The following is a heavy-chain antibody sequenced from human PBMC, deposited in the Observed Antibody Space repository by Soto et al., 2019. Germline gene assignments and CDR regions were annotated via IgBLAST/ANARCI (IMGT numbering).Heavy chain of an antibody. CDR3: AGLHPGDY. Sequence: QVQLQESGPGLVKPSETLSLTCAVSGGSISSYYWSWIGQPPGKGLEWIGYIFYSGRTNYNPSLKSRVTMSVDTSKNQVSLRLSSVTAADTAVYYCAGLHPGDYWGQGTLVTVSS. J-gene: IGHJ4*02. V-gene: IGHV4-59*01. CDR1: GGSISSYY. CDR2: IFYSGRT. D-gene: IGHD5-12*01.